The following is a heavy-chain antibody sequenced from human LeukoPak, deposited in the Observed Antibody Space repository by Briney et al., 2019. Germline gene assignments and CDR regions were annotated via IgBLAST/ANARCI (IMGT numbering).Heavy chain of an antibody. V-gene: IGHV3-7*01. CDR2: INQDGSDPSDK. D-gene: IGHD3-10*01. CDR3: ATHPGDYWFGYLQL. Sequence: PGGSLRLSCAASGFTFSRYWMSWVRQAPGKGLEWVAHINQDGSDPSDKYYVDFVKGRFTVSRDNAKNSLYLQMNNLRAEDTAVYYCATHPGDYWFGYLQLWGQGTLVTVSS. J-gene: IGHJ4*02. CDR1: GFTFSRYW.